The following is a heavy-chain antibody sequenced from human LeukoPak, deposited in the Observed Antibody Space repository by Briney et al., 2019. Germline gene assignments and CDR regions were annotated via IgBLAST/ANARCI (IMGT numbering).Heavy chain of an antibody. CDR2: IYSGGST. V-gene: IGHV3-53*01. CDR1: GFTVSSNY. D-gene: IGHD5-24*01. CDR3: ARATGWLQGLFDY. J-gene: IGHJ4*02. Sequence: PGGSLRLSCAASGFTVSSNYMSWVRQAPGKGLEWVSVIYSGGSTYYADSVKGRFTISRDNSKNTLYLQMNSLRAEDTAVYYCARATGWLQGLFDYWGQGTLVTVSS.